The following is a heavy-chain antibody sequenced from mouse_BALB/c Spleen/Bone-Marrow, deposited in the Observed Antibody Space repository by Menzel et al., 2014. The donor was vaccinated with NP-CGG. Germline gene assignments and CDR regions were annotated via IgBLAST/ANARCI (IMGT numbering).Heavy chain of an antibody. CDR1: GFSFSNYG. Sequence: VKGVESGVGSVKSCGSLKLSCAASGFSFSNYGMSWLRQTPEKRLGWVATISGDGRYTFYSDSVKGRFTISRDNAKNNLYLQLSGLRSEDTALYYCARHAYYDQTEVSFVCWDQGTLVTVSA. CDR2: ISGDGRYT. V-gene: IGHV5-9-2*01. CDR3: ARHAYYDQTEVSFVC. J-gene: IGHJ3*01. D-gene: IGHD2-4*01.